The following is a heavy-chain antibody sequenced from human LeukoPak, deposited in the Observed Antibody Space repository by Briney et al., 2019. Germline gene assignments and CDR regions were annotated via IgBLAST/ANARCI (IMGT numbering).Heavy chain of an antibody. CDR1: GGSISSAGYY. CDR2: IYYSGST. J-gene: IGHJ2*01. Sequence: SQTLSLTCTVSGGSISSAGYYWSWLRQHPGKGLEWIGYIYYSGSTYYNPSLKSRVTISVDKSKNQFSLTLSSVTAADTAVYYCARGTGYSYGHGNFDLWGRGTLVTVSS. V-gene: IGHV4-31*03. CDR3: ARGTGYSYGHGNFDL. D-gene: IGHD5-18*01.